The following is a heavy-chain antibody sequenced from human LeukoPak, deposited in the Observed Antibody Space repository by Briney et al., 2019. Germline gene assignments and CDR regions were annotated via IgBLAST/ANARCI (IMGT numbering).Heavy chain of an antibody. Sequence: TRSETLSLTCTVSGGSISSGDYYWSWIRQPPGKGLEWIGYIYYSGSTYYNPSLKSRVTISVDTSKNQFSLKLSSVTAADTAVYYCARSIAARPGEVGASDIWGQGTMVTVSS. CDR1: GGSISSGDYY. J-gene: IGHJ3*02. V-gene: IGHV4-30-4*01. D-gene: IGHD6-6*01. CDR2: IYYSGST. CDR3: ARSIAARPGEVGASDI.